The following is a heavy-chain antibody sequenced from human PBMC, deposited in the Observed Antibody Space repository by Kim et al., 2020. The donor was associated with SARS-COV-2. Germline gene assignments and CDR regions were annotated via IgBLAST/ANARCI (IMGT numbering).Heavy chain of an antibody. D-gene: IGHD1-20*01. Sequence: GGSLRLSCAASGFTFSSYAMHWVRQAPGKGLEYVSGISSNGGSTYYANSVKGRFTISRDNSKNTLYLQMGSLRAEDMAVYYCARDLAGIDDAFDIWGQGTMVTVSS. V-gene: IGHV3-64*01. CDR3: ARDLAGIDDAFDI. CDR2: ISSNGGST. J-gene: IGHJ3*02. CDR1: GFTFSSYA.